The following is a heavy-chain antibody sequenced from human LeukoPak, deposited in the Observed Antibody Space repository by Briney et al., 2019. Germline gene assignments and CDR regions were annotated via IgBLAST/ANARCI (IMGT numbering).Heavy chain of an antibody. V-gene: IGHV1-46*01. J-gene: IGHJ4*02. CDR3: ARGSGGCTTSSCSFDY. CDR2: INPSGGTT. D-gene: IGHD1-26*01. Sequence: ASVKVPCKASGYTFTSFYVHWVRQAPGQGLEWMGIINPSGGTTAYAQKFQGRVTMTRDTSTSTVYMGLSNLGSDDTAMYYCARGSGGCTTSSCSFDYWGQGTLVTVSS. CDR1: GYTFTSFY.